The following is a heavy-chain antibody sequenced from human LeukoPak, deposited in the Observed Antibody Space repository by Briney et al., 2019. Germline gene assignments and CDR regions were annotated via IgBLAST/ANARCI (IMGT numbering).Heavy chain of an antibody. CDR1: GFTFSYFG. J-gene: IGHJ4*02. CDR3: VKDSSTTWFGGDSK. Sequence: GGSLRLSCTASGFTFSYFGLHWVLQAPGKGLEWVALISTDPSYKNYADSVKDRFTISRDNSKDILYLQMKSLRVEDTAVYYCVKDSSTTWFGGDSKWGQGTLVTVSS. D-gene: IGHD3-10*01. V-gene: IGHV3-30*18. CDR2: ISTDPSYK.